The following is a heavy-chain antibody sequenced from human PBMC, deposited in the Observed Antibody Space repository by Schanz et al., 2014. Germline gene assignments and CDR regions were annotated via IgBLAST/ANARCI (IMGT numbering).Heavy chain of an antibody. D-gene: IGHD1-26*01. CDR3: AKDSRGSSFDMDV. V-gene: IGHV3-48*01. J-gene: IGHJ6*02. CDR2: ISRSSSTI. CDR1: GFTFSTYS. Sequence: EVQLVESGGGLVQPGGSLRLSCAASGFTFSTYSMNWVRQAPGKGLEWVSYISRSSSTIYYADSVKGRFTISRDNAKNSLYLQMNSLRTEDTALYYCAKDSRGSSFDMDVWGQGTTVTVSS.